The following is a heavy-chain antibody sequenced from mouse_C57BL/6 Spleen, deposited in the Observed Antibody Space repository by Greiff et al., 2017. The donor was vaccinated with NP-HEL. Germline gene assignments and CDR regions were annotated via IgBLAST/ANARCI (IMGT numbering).Heavy chain of an antibody. CDR2: IDPSDSET. CDR1: GYTFTSYW. J-gene: IGHJ2*01. V-gene: IGHV1-52*01. D-gene: IGHD1-1*01. CDR3: ARRAITTVVFDC. Sequence: QVQLQQPGAELVRPGSSVKLSCKASGYTFTSYWMHWVKQRPIQGLEWIGNIDPSDSETHYNQKFKDKATLTVDKSSSTAYMQLSSLTSEDSAVYYCARRAITTVVFDCWGQGTTLTVSS.